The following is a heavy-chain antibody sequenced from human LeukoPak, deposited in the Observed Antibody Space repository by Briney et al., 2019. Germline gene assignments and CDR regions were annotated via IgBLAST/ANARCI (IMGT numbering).Heavy chain of an antibody. CDR3: ASRGIAVAGTWDWFDP. D-gene: IGHD6-19*01. V-gene: IGHV3-30*03. Sequence: GGSLRLSCAASGFTFSSYSMNWVRQAPGKGLEWVAVISYDGSNKYYADSVKGRFTISRDNSKNTLYLQMNSLRAEDTAVYYCASRGIAVAGTWDWFDPWGQGTLVTVSS. J-gene: IGHJ5*02. CDR1: GFTFSSYS. CDR2: ISYDGSNK.